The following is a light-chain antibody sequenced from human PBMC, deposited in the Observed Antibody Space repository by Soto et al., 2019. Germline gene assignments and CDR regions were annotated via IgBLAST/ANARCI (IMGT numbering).Light chain of an antibody. J-gene: IGLJ3*02. CDR2: EVS. CDR3: SSYTTRSTQV. Sequence: QSALTQPASVSGSPGQSITISCTGTSSDVGYFNYVSWYQHHPGKAPKLIIYEVSNRPSGVSNRFSASKSANTASLTISGLQAEDEADYYCSSYTTRSTQVFGGGTKLTVL. V-gene: IGLV2-14*01. CDR1: SSDVGYFNY.